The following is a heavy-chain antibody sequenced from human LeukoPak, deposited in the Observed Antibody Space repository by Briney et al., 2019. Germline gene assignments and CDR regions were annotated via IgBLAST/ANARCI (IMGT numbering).Heavy chain of an antibody. V-gene: IGHV3-53*01. D-gene: IGHD1-26*01. J-gene: IGHJ5*02. Sequence: GGSLRLSCAASGFTVSSNYMSWVRQAPGKGLEWVSVIYSGGSTYYADSVKGRFTISRDNSNNTLYLQMNSLRAEDTAVYYCANDRWYSGVYYWFDPWGQGTLVTVSS. CDR3: ANDRWYSGVYYWFDP. CDR1: GFTVSSNY. CDR2: IYSGGST.